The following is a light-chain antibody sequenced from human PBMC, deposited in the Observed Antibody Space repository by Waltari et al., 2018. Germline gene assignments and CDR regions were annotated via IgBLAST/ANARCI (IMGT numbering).Light chain of an antibody. J-gene: IGLJ2*01. CDR3: SSFTDTHTLL. CDR2: DVT. CDR1: SHDVGASNF. V-gene: IGLV2-14*03. Sequence: QSALTQPASVSGSPGQSITISCTGTSHDVGASNFVSWYQHPPGSAPPLMIYDVTERPSGISYRFSGSKSANTASLTISGLLPEDEAIYYCSSFTDTHTLLFGGGTTVTVL.